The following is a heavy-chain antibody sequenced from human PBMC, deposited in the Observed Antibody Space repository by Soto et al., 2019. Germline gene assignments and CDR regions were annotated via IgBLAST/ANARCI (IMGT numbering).Heavy chain of an antibody. Sequence: SETLSLTCTVSGGSINNHYWSWIRQPPGKGLEWLGYVYYNGITNYNPSLKSRVTMSADTSKNQVSLNLTSLTAADTATYYCGRANWYSEYWGQGIPVTVSS. D-gene: IGHD7-27*01. CDR3: GRANWYSEY. CDR1: GGSINNHY. V-gene: IGHV4-59*11. CDR2: VYYNGIT. J-gene: IGHJ4*02.